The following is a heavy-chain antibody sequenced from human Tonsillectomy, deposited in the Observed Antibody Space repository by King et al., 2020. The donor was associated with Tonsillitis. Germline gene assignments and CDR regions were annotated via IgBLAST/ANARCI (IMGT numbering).Heavy chain of an antibody. CDR2: IYYSGST. D-gene: IGHD2-2*01. Sequence: QVQLQESGPGLVKPSETLSLTCTVSGGSISSYYWSWIRQPPGKGLEWIGYIYYSGSTNYNPSLKSRVTISVDTSKNQFSLKLSSVTAADTAVYYCARHEYYSSTSCYVRGYNLGAFDIWGQGTMVTVSS. V-gene: IGHV4-59*08. J-gene: IGHJ3*02. CDR1: GGSISSYY. CDR3: ARHEYYSSTSCYVRGYNLGAFDI.